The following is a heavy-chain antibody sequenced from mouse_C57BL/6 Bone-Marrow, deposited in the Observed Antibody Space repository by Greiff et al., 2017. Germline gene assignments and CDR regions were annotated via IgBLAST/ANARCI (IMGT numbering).Heavy chain of an antibody. Sequence: LQQSGAELVRPGSSVKLSCKDSYFAFMASAMHWVKQRPGHGLEWIGSFTMYSDATEYSENFKGKATLTANTSSSTAYMELSSLTSEDSAEGGSNYLYYYAMDYWGQGTSVTVSS. J-gene: IGHJ4*01. CDR3: NYLYYYAMDY. CDR1: YFAFMASA. D-gene: IGHD2-5*01. CDR2: FTMYSDAT. V-gene: IGHV1-49*01.